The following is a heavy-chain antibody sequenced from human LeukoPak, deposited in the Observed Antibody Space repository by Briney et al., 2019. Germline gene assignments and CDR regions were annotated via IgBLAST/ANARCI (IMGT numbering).Heavy chain of an antibody. CDR2: IYYSGST. Sequence: SETLSLTCSVSGGSISSSSYYWGWIRQPPGKGLEWIGSIYYSGSTYYNPSLKSRVTISVDASKSQFSLRLSSVTAADTAVYYCARLTYSNNWYFRRGLDNWFDPWGQGTLVTVSS. V-gene: IGHV4-39*07. J-gene: IGHJ5*02. D-gene: IGHD6-13*01. CDR1: GGSISSSSYY. CDR3: ARLTYSNNWYFRRGLDNWFDP.